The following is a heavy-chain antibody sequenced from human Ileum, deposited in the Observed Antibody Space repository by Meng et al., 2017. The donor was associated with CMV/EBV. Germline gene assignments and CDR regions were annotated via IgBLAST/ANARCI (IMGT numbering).Heavy chain of an antibody. CDR2: IYSGGNT. CDR1: GVSVSNNY. V-gene: IGHV3-53*01. J-gene: IGHJ3*01. Sequence: SGVSVSNNYRTWVRQAPGKGLDWVAVIYSGGNTYHADSVKGRFTISRDSSKNTVDLQMNSLRAEDTAVYYCARDGPGSLTYRWSFDVWGRGTMVTVSS. CDR3: ARDGPGSLTYRWSFDV. D-gene: IGHD2-8*02.